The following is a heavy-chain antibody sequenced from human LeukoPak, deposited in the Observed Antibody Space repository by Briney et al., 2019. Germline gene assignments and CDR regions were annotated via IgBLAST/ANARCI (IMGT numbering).Heavy chain of an antibody. CDR3: ARRFSAAAEY. CDR2: ITSSGSSM. J-gene: IGHJ4*02. Sequence: PGGSLRLSCAASGFTFGDYYMSWIRQAPGKGLEWVSYITSSGSSMYYADSVKGRFTISRDNAKNSLYLQMNSLRAQDTAVYYCARRFSAAAEYWGQGTLVTVSS. CDR1: GFTFGDYY. D-gene: IGHD6-13*01. V-gene: IGHV3-11*01.